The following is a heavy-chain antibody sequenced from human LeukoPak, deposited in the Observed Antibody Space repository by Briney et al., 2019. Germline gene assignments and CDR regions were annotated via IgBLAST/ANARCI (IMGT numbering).Heavy chain of an antibody. J-gene: IGHJ4*02. CDR1: GFTLRSCA. D-gene: IGHD6-19*01. CDR2: ISYDGNNQ. Sequence: GGSLRLSCAASGFTLRSCAMHWVRQAPGKGLEWVALISYDGNNQYYADSVKGRFTISRDNSKNSLYLQMNTLRAEDTAVYYCAREGAASGWSSFDYWGQGTLVTVSS. CDR3: AREGAASGWSSFDY. V-gene: IGHV3-30-3*01.